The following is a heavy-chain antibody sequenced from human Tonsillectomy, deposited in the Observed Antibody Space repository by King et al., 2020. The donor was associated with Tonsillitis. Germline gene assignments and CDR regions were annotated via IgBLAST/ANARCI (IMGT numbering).Heavy chain of an antibody. Sequence: QLVQSGGEVKKPGASVKVSCKASGYTFINYGISWVRQAPGQGLEWMGWISAYNGNTNYAQKLQGRVTMTTDTSTSTAYMELRSLRSDDTAVYYCARAVSAIVPAANNWFDPWGQGTLVTVSS. CDR2: ISAYNGNT. D-gene: IGHD2-2*01. J-gene: IGHJ5*02. V-gene: IGHV1-18*01. CDR1: GYTFINYG. CDR3: ARAVSAIVPAANNWFDP.